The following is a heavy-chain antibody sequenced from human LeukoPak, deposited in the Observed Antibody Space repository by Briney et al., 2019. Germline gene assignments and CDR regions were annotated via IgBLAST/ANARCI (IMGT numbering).Heavy chain of an antibody. CDR2: INHNGNVN. CDR1: GSTFSSYW. D-gene: IGHD3-16*01. Sequence: PGGSLRLSCAASGSTFSSYWMNWARQAPGKGLEWVASINHNGNVNYYVDSVKGRFTISRDNAKNSLYLQMSNLRAEDTAVYFCARGGGLGVWGQGATVTVSS. V-gene: IGHV3-7*03. CDR3: ARGGGLGV. J-gene: IGHJ6*02.